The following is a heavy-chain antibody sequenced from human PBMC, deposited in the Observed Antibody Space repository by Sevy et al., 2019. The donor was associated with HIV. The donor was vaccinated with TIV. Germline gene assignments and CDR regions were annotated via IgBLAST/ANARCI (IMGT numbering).Heavy chain of an antibody. CDR3: ATVGLGYYSGSSYYQGDWFDH. V-gene: IGHV1-24*01. Sequence: ASVKVSCKVFGYSLRKLSMHWVRQAPGKELEWMGSLDPGNGEITYAQTLQGRVTMTEDTSTDTAYMELSSLTSEDTATYYCATVGLGYYSGSSYYQGDWFDHWGQGTLVTVSS. J-gene: IGHJ5*02. CDR2: LDPGNGEI. CDR1: GYSLRKLS. D-gene: IGHD2-15*01.